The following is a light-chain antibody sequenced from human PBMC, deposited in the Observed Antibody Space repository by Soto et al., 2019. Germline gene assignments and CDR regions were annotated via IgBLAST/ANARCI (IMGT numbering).Light chain of an antibody. J-gene: IGKJ5*01. CDR2: DAS. CDR3: QRNESRPPT. Sequence: DIQMTQSPSSLSASVGDRVTITCQASRDIGKYLNWFQEKPGKAPKLLIYDASNLQTGVPSRFSESRSGTDFTFYICSLKTEDFATYYCQRNESRPPTCGRGTRLENK. CDR1: RDIGKY. V-gene: IGKV1-33*01.